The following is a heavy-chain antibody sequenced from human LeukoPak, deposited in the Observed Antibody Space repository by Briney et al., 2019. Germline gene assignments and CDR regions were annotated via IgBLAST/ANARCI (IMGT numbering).Heavy chain of an antibody. J-gene: IGHJ4*02. CDR3: ARGPKFGTYRYFDY. CDR2: IYYSVST. V-gene: IGHV4-39*07. CDR1: GGSISSSSYY. Sequence: PSETLSLTCTVSGGSISSSSYYWGSIRQPPGKGLEWIGSIYYSVSTYYNPSLKSRVTISVDTSKNQFSLKLSSVTAADTAVYCCARGPKFGTYRYFDYWGQGTLVTVSS. D-gene: IGHD3-10*01.